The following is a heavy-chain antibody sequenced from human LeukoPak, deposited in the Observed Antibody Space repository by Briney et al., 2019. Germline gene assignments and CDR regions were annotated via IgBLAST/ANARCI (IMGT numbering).Heavy chain of an antibody. D-gene: IGHD5-18*01. CDR1: GFTFSRSW. J-gene: IGHJ4*02. CDR2: IKEDGSAK. V-gene: IGHV3-7*01. CDR3: ARDENGYYS. Sequence: PGGSLRLSCAASGFTFSRSWMSWVRQAPGKGLEWVANIKEDGSAKYYMDSVKGRITISRDNAKNSLYLQMNSLRAEDTAVYYCARDENGYYSWGQGTLVTVSS.